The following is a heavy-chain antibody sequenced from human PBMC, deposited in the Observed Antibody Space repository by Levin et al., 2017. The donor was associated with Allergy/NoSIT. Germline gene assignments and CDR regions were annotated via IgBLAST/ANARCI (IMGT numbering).Heavy chain of an antibody. CDR2: ISYDGSNK. CDR1: GFTFSSYA. D-gene: IGHD2-15*01. V-gene: IGHV3-30-3*01. CDR3: ALYCSGGSCYSS. Sequence: GGSLRLSCAASGFTFSSYAMHWVRQAPGKGLEWVAVISYDGSNKYYADSVKGRFTISRDNSKNTLYLQMNSLRAEDTAVYYCALYCSGGSCYSSWGQGTLVTVSS. J-gene: IGHJ4*02.